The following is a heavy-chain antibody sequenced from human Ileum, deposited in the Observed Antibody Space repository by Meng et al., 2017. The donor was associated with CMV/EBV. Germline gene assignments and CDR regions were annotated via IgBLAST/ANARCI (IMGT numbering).Heavy chain of an antibody. CDR1: GFTFSSYS. J-gene: IGHJ6*02. CDR3: ARDTSADSSITIFGVVTSHYYYYGMDV. V-gene: IGHV3-21*01. CDR2: ISSSSSYI. Sequence: GESLKISCAASGFTFSSYSMNWVRQAPGKGLEWVSSISSSSSYIYYADSVKGRFTISRDNAKNSLYLQMNSLRAEDTAVYYCARDTSADSSITIFGVVTSHYYYYGMDVWGQGTTVTVSS. D-gene: IGHD3-3*01.